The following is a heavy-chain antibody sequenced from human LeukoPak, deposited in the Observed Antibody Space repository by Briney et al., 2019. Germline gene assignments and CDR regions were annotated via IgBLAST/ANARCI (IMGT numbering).Heavy chain of an antibody. CDR2: ICAYNGNT. J-gene: IGHJ4*02. CDR3: ARGARIAAAPDY. V-gene: IGHV1-18*01. CDR1: GYSFTISG. D-gene: IGHD6-13*01. Sequence: ASVRVSPKASGYSFTISGVSWGCPAPGQGRGRVGWICAYNGNTNYIQNLQGRVTMSTDTFTSTAYIEKWRLRSEDTGVYNSARGARIAAAPDYWGQGTLVTVSS.